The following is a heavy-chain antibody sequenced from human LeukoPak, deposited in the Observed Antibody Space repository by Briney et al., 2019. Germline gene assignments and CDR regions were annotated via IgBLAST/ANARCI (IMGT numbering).Heavy chain of an antibody. V-gene: IGHV3-74*01. CDR2: INGDGSSS. J-gene: IGHJ6*02. CDR1: GFTFSSNT. CDR3: TRNPGMDV. Sequence: GGSLRLSCAASGFTFSSNTMNWVRHAPGKGLVWVSRINGDGSSSTYADSVKGRFTISRDNAKNTLYLQMNSLRTEDTAVYYCTRNPGMDVWGQGTTVTVSS.